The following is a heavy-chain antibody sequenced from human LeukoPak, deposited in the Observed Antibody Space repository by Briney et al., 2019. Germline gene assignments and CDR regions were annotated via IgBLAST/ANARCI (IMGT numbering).Heavy chain of an antibody. J-gene: IGHJ4*02. V-gene: IGHV3-74*01. CDR1: GFTFSSYW. D-gene: IGHD3-3*01. CDR2: IKPDGSFT. CDR3: ARTPWLDITLFGVLQGQGPFDY. Sequence: GGSLRLSCAASGFTFSSYWMYWVRQVPGKGLVWVSRIKPDGSFTAYADSVKGRFTISRDNSKNTLYLQMNSLRAEDTAMYYCARTPWLDITLFGVLQGQGPFDYWGQGTLVTVSS.